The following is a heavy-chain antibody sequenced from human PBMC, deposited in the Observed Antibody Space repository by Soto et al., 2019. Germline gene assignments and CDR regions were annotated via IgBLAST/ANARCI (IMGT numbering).Heavy chain of an antibody. V-gene: IGHV3-30-3*01. J-gene: IGHJ4*02. CDR3: ASGAMDY. Sequence: PVGSLRLSCAASGFTFSSYAMHWVRQAPGKGLEWVAVISYDGSNKYYADSVKGRFTISRDNSKNTLYLQMNSLRAEDTAVYYCASGAMDYWGQGTLVTVSS. D-gene: IGHD5-18*01. CDR2: ISYDGSNK. CDR1: GFTFSSYA.